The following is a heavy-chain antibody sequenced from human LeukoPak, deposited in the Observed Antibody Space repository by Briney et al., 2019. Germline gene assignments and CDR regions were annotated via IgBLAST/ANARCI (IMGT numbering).Heavy chain of an antibody. Sequence: GGSLRLSCAASGFTFSSYAMSWVRQAPGKGLEWVSAISGSGGSTYYADSVKGRFTISRDNSKNTLYLQMNSLRAEDTAVYYCAKDMRSSYSSGWDDWGQETLVTVSS. CDR1: GFTFSSYA. CDR3: AKDMRSSYSSGWDD. J-gene: IGHJ4*02. CDR2: ISGSGGST. V-gene: IGHV3-23*01. D-gene: IGHD6-19*01.